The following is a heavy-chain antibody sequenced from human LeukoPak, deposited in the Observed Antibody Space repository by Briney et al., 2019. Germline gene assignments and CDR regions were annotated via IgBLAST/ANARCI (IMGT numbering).Heavy chain of an antibody. J-gene: IGHJ4*02. Sequence: GGSLRLSCAASGFTFSSYAMSWVRQAPEKGQELVSAISGSGGSTYYADSVKGRFTISRDNSKNTLYLQMNSLRAEDTAVYYCARGPRPGGIVVVVAATALRYWGQGTLVTVSS. D-gene: IGHD2-15*01. CDR1: GFTFSSYA. CDR2: ISGSGGST. CDR3: ARGPRPGGIVVVVAATALRY. V-gene: IGHV3-23*01.